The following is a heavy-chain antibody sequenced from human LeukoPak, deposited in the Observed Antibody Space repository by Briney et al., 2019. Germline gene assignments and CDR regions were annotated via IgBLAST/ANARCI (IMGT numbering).Heavy chain of an antibody. J-gene: IGHJ6*04. CDR3: ARLLWGKQQLEDYYYGTDV. CDR2: IDPSDAYT. D-gene: IGHD6-13*01. CDR1: GYSFTSYC. V-gene: IGHV5-10-1*01. Sequence: GGSLRISCKGSGYSFTSYCSSWVRQMPGKGLEGRGRIDPSDAYTNYSPSFQGDVTSSAKKSISTAYLQWSSLKASATAMYYCARLLWGKQQLEDYYYGTDVSGKGTTVTVSS.